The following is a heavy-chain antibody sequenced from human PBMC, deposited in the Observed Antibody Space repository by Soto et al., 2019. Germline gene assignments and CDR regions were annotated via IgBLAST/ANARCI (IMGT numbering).Heavy chain of an antibody. V-gene: IGHV4-59*01. CDR2: IYYSGST. CDR1: GGSISSYY. CDR3: ARVKSQPYYYDSSGYYDY. D-gene: IGHD3-22*01. J-gene: IGHJ4*02. Sequence: SETLSLTCTVSGGSISSYYWSWIRQPPGKGLEWIGYIYYSGSTNYNPSLKSRVTISVDTSKNQFSLKLSSVTAADTAVYYCARVKSQPYYYDSSGYYDYWGQGTLVTVSS.